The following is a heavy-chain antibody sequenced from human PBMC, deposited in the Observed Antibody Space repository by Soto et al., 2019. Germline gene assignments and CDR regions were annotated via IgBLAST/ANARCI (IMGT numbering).Heavy chain of an antibody. J-gene: IGHJ6*03. CDR1: GFTFSSYS. CDR2: ISSSSSYI. Sequence: LGGSLRLSCAASGFTFSSYSMNWVRQAPGKGLEWVSSISSSSSYIYYADSVKGRFTISRDNAKNSLYLQMNSLRAEDTAVYYCASLPPDIVVVPAANPYYYYMDVWGKGTTVTVSS. V-gene: IGHV3-21*01. CDR3: ASLPPDIVVVPAANPYYYYMDV. D-gene: IGHD2-2*01.